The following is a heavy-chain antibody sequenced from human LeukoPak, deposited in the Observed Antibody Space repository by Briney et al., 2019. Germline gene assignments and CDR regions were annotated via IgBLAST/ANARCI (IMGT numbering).Heavy chain of an antibody. CDR3: ARVIWYSSSWYGDY. J-gene: IGHJ4*02. D-gene: IGHD6-13*01. CDR2: ISAYNGNT. CDR1: GYTFTSYG. Sequence: EASVTVSCKASGYTFTSYGISWVRQAPGQGLEWMGWISAYNGNTNYAQKLQGRVTMTTDTSTSTAYMELRSLRSDDTAVYYCARVIWYSSSWYGDYWGQGTLVTVSS. V-gene: IGHV1-18*04.